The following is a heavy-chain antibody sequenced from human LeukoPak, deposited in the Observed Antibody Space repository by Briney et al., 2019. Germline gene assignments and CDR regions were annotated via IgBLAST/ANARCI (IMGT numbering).Heavy chain of an antibody. CDR3: ARGGSKTRWTTLVGAFDI. CDR2: ISAYNGNT. J-gene: IGHJ3*02. Sequence: GASVKVSCKASGYTFTSYGISWVRQAPGQGLEWMGWISAYNGNTNYAQKLQGRVTMTTDTSTSTAYMELRSLRSDDTAVYYCARGGSKTRWTTLVGAFDIWGQGTMVTVSS. V-gene: IGHV1-18*01. CDR1: GYTFTSYG. D-gene: IGHD4-23*01.